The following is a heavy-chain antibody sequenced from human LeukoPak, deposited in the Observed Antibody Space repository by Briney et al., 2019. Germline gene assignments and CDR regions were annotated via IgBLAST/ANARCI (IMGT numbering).Heavy chain of an antibody. CDR1: GGSISSGGYY. J-gene: IGHJ4*02. D-gene: IGHD6-13*01. CDR3: ARAGYSSSWYGPRY. CDR2: IYYSGST. Sequence: SQTLSLTCTVSGGSISSGGYYWSWIRQHPGKGLEWIGYIYYSGSTYYNPSLKSRVTISVDTSKNQFSLKLSSVTAADTAVYYCARAGYSSSWYGPRYWGQGTLVTVSS. V-gene: IGHV4-31*03.